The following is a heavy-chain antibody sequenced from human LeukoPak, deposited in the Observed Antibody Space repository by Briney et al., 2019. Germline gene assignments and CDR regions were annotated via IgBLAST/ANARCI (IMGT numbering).Heavy chain of an antibody. CDR3: ARDPHRGGDYDY. CDR1: GFTFSSYW. D-gene: IGHD4-17*01. Sequence: PGGSLRLSCAASGFTFSSYWMHWVRQAPGKGLVWVSRINSDGSSTSYADSVKGRFTISRDNAKSTVYLQMNSLRAEDTAVYYCARDPHRGGDYDYWGQGTLVTVSS. CDR2: INSDGSST. J-gene: IGHJ4*02. V-gene: IGHV3-74*01.